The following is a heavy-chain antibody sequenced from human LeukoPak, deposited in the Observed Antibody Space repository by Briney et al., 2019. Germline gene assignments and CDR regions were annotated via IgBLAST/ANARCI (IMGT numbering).Heavy chain of an antibody. D-gene: IGHD3-22*01. CDR1: GITLSNYG. CDR2: ISDRGSRT. V-gene: IGHV3-23*01. Sequence: GGSLRLSCAVSGITLSNYGMSWVRQAPGKGLEWVTGISDRGSRTNYADSVKGRFTISTDHPKNTLYLQMNSLRAEDTAVYFCAKRGVVIRVILVGFHKEAYYFDSWGQGALVTVSS. J-gene: IGHJ4*02. CDR3: AKRGVVIRVILVGFHKEAYYFDS.